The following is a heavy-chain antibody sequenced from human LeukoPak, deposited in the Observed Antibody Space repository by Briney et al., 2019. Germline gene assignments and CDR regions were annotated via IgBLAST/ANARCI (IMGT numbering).Heavy chain of an antibody. J-gene: IGHJ4*02. D-gene: IGHD6-13*01. Sequence: GGSLRLSCAASGFTFSSYSMNWVRQAPGKGLEWVSSISSSSSYIYYADSVKGRFTISRDNAKNSLYLQMNSLRAEDTAVYYCARATAYSIAAFDYWGQGALVTASS. CDR1: GFTFSSYS. V-gene: IGHV3-21*01. CDR3: ARATAYSIAAFDY. CDR2: ISSSSSYI.